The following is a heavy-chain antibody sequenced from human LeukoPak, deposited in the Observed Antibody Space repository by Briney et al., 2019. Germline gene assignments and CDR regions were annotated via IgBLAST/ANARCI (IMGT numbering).Heavy chain of an antibody. CDR2: IDPSGGSA. CDR1: GFTFNNYY. CDR3: ARSGGYFGLGKYYFDY. Sequence: PGGSLRLSCAASGFTFNNYYMHWVRQAPGKGLEYVSSIDPSGGSAYYVTSVRGRFTISRDNSKNTLYLQVGSLGADDMAVYYCARSGGYFGLGKYYFDYWGQGTLVTVSS. V-gene: IGHV3-64*01. D-gene: IGHD3-10*01. J-gene: IGHJ4*02.